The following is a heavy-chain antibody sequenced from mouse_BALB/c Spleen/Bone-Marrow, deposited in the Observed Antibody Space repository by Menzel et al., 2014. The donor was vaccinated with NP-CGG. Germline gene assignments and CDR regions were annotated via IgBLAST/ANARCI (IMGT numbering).Heavy chain of an antibody. Sequence: QVQLQQSGSVLVRPGASVKLSCKASGYTFTSSWMHWVKQRPGQGLERIGEIHPNSGNTNYNEKFKGKATLTVDTSSSTAYVDLSSLTSEDSAVYYCARSTTATYFDAWGAGTTVTDSS. CDR2: IHPNSGNT. D-gene: IGHD1-2*01. CDR1: GYTFTSSW. V-gene: IGHV1S130*01. J-gene: IGHJ1*01. CDR3: ARSTTATYFDA.